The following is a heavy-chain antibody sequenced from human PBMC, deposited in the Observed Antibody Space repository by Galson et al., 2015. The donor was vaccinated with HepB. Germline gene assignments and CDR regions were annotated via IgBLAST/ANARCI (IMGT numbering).Heavy chain of an antibody. CDR2: IIPIFGTA. J-gene: IGHJ4*02. Sequence: SVKVSCKASGGTFSSYAISWVRQAPGQGLEWMGGIIPIFGTANYAQKFQGRVTITADKSTSTAYMEMSSLRSEDTAVYYCARLGGDCYWCFDYWGQGTLVTVSS. V-gene: IGHV1-69*06. CDR1: GGTFSSYA. CDR3: ARLGGDCYWCFDY. D-gene: IGHD2-21*02.